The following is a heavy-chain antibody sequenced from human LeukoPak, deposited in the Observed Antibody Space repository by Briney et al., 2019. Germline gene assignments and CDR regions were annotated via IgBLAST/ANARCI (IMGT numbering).Heavy chain of an antibody. CDR3: ARGYYDFWSGYYKRPGDYYYYGMDV. V-gene: IGHV1-2*06. CDR2: INPNSGGT. Sequence: ASVKVSCEASGYTFTGYYMHWVRQAPGQGLEWMGRINPNSGGTNYAQKFQGRVTMTRDTSISTAYMELSRLRSDDTAVYYCARGYYDFWSGYYKRPGDYYYYGMDVWGQGTTVTVSS. J-gene: IGHJ6*02. D-gene: IGHD3-3*01. CDR1: GYTFTGYY.